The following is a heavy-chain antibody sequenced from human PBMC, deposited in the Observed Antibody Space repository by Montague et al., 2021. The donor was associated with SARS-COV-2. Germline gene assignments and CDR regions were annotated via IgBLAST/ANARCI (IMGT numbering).Heavy chain of an antibody. CDR2: IYDSGST. CDR3: ARENTVTTFGGPYYIDS. D-gene: IGHD4-17*01. V-gene: IGHV4-59*02. Sequence: SETLSLTCIVSGSSVRSYYWSWIRQPPGKGLEWIGYIYDSGSTNXNPSLKSRVTISVDTSENQFSLKLSSVTAADTAVYYCARENTVTTFGGPYYIDSWGQGTLVTVSA. CDR1: GSSVRSYY. J-gene: IGHJ4*02.